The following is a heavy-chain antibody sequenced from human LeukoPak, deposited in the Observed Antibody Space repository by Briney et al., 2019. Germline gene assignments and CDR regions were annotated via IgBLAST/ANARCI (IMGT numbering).Heavy chain of an antibody. D-gene: IGHD2-2*01. CDR3: ARHAAFAEYQSHLTHFDY. J-gene: IGHJ4*02. V-gene: IGHV4-59*08. CDR1: GGSISSYY. Sequence: SETLSLTCTVSGGSISSYYWSWIRQPPGKRLEWIGYIYLSGSTNYNSSLKSRVTISVDTSKNQFSLKLSSVTAADTAVYYCARHAAFAEYQSHLTHFDYWGQGTLVTVSS. CDR2: IYLSGST.